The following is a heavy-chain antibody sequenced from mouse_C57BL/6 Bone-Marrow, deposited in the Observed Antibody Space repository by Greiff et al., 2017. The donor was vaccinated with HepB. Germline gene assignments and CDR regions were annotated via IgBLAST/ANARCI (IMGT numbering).Heavy chain of an antibody. J-gene: IGHJ3*01. CDR2: ISSGGSYT. D-gene: IGHD2-4*01. CDR3: ARIYDYDTWFAY. CDR1: GFTFSSYG. V-gene: IGHV5-6*01. Sequence: EVQGVESGGDLVKPGGSLKLSCAASGFTFSSYGMSWVRQTPDKRLEWVATISSGGSYTYYPDSVQGRFTISRDNAKNTLYLQMSSLKSEDTAMYYCARIYDYDTWFAYWGQGTLVTVSA.